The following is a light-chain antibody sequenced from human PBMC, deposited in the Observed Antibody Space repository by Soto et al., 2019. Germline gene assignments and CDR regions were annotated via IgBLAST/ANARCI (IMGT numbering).Light chain of an antibody. J-gene: IGKJ4*01. V-gene: IGKV3-20*01. CDR1: QSVSSNY. CDR2: GAS. CDR3: QQYGGSPRVT. Sequence: EIVLTQSPGTLSLSPGERATLSCRASQSVSSNYLAWYQQKPGQAPRLLIYGASSRATGIPDRFSGSGSGADFPLTISRLEPEDFAVYSCQQYGGSPRVTFGGGTKVEIK.